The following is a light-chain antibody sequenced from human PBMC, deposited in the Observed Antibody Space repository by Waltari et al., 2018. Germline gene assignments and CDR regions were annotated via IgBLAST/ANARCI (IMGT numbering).Light chain of an antibody. J-gene: IGLJ3*02. V-gene: IGLV8-61*01. CDR2: KAN. CDR3: LLYMGSGIWV. Sequence: QTVVTQEPSLSVSPGGTVTLTSALCSGPLPRPSHSSWYQQRPGQTPRPLVYKANIRSSGVPDRFSGSVLGNKAVLIITGAQAEDESTYYCLLYMGSGIWVFGGGTKLTVL. CDR1: SGPLPRPSH.